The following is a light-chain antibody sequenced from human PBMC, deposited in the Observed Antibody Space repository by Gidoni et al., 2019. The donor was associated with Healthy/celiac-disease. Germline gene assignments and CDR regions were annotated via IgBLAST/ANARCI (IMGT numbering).Light chain of an antibody. CDR2: AAS. V-gene: IGKV1-39*01. CDR1: QSISSY. J-gene: IGKJ1*01. Sequence: IQITPSPSSLSASVGDRVPITCRASQSISSYLNWYQQKPGKAPKLLIYAASSLQSGVPSRFSGSGYGTDFTLTISSLQPEDFATYYCQQSYSTSWTFGQGTKVEIK. CDR3: QQSYSTSWT.